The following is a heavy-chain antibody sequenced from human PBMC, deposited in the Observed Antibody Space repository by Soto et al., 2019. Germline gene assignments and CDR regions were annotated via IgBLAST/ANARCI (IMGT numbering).Heavy chain of an antibody. J-gene: IGHJ4*02. D-gene: IGHD1-1*01. V-gene: IGHV1-18*01. CDR2: ISAHYGNT. Sequence: QVHLVQSGAEVKKPGASVKVSCKGSGYTFTTYGITWVRQAPGQGLEWMGWISAHYGNTDYAHKLQGRVTVTGDTSTSRAYMELRGLRPDETAVYYCARGRYGDYWGQGALVTVSS. CDR3: ARGRYGDY. CDR1: GYTFTTYG.